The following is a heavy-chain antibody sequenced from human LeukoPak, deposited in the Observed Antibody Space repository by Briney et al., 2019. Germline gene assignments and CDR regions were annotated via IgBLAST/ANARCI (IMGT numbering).Heavy chain of an antibody. CDR3: ARVGGDTYYYDSSGYYPDY. CDR1: GFTFSDYY. V-gene: IGHV3-11*01. CDR2: ISSSGSTI. Sequence: GGSLRLSCAASGFTFSDYYMSWIRQAPGKGLEWVSYISSSGSTIYYADSVKGRFTISRDNAKNSLYLQMNSLRAEDTAVYYCARVGGDTYYYDSSGYYPDYWGQGTLVTVSS. D-gene: IGHD3-22*01. J-gene: IGHJ4*02.